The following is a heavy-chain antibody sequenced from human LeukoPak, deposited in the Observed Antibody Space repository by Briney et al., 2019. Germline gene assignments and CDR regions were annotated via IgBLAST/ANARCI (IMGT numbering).Heavy chain of an antibody. Sequence: GGSLRLSCAASGFTFSSYGMHWVRQAPGKGLEWVAVIWYDGSNKYCADSVKGRFTISRDNSKNTLYLQMNSLGAEDTAVYYCARAGYYDSSGSTRAFDIWGQGTMVTVSS. V-gene: IGHV3-33*08. J-gene: IGHJ3*02. D-gene: IGHD3-22*01. CDR2: IWYDGSNK. CDR1: GFTFSSYG. CDR3: ARAGYYDSSGSTRAFDI.